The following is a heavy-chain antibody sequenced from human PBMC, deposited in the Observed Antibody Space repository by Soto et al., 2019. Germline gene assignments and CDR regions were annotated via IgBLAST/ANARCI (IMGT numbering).Heavy chain of an antibody. J-gene: IGHJ4*02. CDR1: GFTFDDYG. CDR3: ARGAIYCSGGRCYPVY. D-gene: IGHD2-15*01. Sequence: EVQLVESGGSVVRPGGSLRLSCAASGFTFDDYGMSWVRQAPGKGLEWVSGINWNGDSTGYADSVTGRFTISRDNAKNSLYLQRNRLRAEDTALYYCARGAIYCSGGRCYPVYWGQGTLVTVSS. V-gene: IGHV3-20*04. CDR2: INWNGDST.